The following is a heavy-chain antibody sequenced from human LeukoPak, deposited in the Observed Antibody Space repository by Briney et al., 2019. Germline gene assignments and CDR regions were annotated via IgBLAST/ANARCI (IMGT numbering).Heavy chain of an antibody. Sequence: GGSLRLSCAASGFTFSNYIINWVRQAPGKGLEWVSSISSSSGFIYYADSVKGRFTISRDNAKRSLYLQMNSLRAEDTAVYYCAASIAVAALGYWGQGTLVTVSS. D-gene: IGHD6-19*01. CDR2: ISSSSGFI. CDR1: GFTFSNYI. V-gene: IGHV3-21*01. CDR3: AASIAVAALGY. J-gene: IGHJ4*02.